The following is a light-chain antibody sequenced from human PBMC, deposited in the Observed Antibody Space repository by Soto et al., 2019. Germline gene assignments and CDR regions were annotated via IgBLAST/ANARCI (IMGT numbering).Light chain of an antibody. CDR1: SSDVGSYNY. CDR3: CSYAGSYTHWV. CDR2: DVN. Sequence: QSALTQPRSVSGSPGQSVTISCTGTSSDVGSYNYVSWYQQHPGKAPKVMIYDVNRRPSGIPDRFSGSKSGNTASLTISGLHAEDEADYYCCSYAGSYTHWVFGGGTKVTVL. V-gene: IGLV2-11*01. J-gene: IGLJ3*02.